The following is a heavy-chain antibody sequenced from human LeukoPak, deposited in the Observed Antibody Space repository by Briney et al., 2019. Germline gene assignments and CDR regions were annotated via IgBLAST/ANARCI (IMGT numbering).Heavy chain of an antibody. CDR3: ARDLMFDY. CDR2: IIPILGIA. J-gene: IGHJ4*02. CDR1: GGTFSSYA. Sequence: ASVKVSCKASGGTFSSYAISWVRQAPGQGLEWMGRIIPILGIANYAQKFQGRVTITADKSTSTAYMELSGLRSEDTAVYYCARDLMFDYWGQGTLVTVSS. V-gene: IGHV1-69*04.